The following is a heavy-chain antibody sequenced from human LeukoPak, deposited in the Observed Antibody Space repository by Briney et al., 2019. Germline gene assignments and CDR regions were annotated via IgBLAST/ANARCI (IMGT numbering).Heavy chain of an antibody. CDR3: ARLYYYDSSGYQYYFDY. Sequence: GRSPRLSCAASGFTFSSYGMHWVRQAPGKGLEWVAVIWYDGSNKYYADSVKGRFTISRDNSKNTLYLQMNSLRAEDTAVYYCARLYYYDSSGYQYYFDYWGQGTLVTVSS. CDR2: IWYDGSNK. CDR1: GFTFSSYG. D-gene: IGHD3-22*01. J-gene: IGHJ4*02. V-gene: IGHV3-33*01.